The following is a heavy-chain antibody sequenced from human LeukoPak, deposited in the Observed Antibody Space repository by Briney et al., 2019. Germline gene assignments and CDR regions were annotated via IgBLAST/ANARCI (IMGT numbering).Heavy chain of an antibody. V-gene: IGHV3-48*01. CDR2: ISDSRSNI. CDR3: ARAGYYEQYYFDY. CDR1: GFTFSSYS. Sequence: GGSLRLSCAASGFTFSSYSMNWVRQAPGKGLEWVSYISDSRSNIYYADSVKGRFTISRDNAKNSLYLQMNSLRAEDTAVYYCARAGYYEQYYFDYWGQGALVTVSS. D-gene: IGHD4-17*01. J-gene: IGHJ4*02.